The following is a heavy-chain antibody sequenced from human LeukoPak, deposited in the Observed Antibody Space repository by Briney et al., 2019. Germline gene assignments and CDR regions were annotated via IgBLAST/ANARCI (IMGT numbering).Heavy chain of an antibody. Sequence: GGSLRLSCAASGFTFSSYWMSWVRQAPGKGLEWVANIKLDGSEKYYADSVKGRFTISRDNSKNTLYLQMNSLRAEDTAVYYCARDPRLLWFGELFAFDYWGQGTLVTVSS. CDR1: GFTFSSYW. CDR2: IKLDGSEK. J-gene: IGHJ4*02. CDR3: ARDPRLLWFGELFAFDY. V-gene: IGHV3-7*01. D-gene: IGHD3-10*01.